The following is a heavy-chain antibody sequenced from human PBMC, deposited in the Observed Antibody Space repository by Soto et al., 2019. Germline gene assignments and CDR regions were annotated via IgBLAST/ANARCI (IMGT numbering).Heavy chain of an antibody. CDR2: IYWDDDK. CDR1: GVSLSTGGVS. V-gene: IGHV2-5*02. J-gene: IGHJ4*02. Sequence: SGPTLVNPTQTLTLTCTFSGVSLSTGGVSVGWIRQPPGKALEWLALIYWDDDKRYSPSLKSRLTITKDTSKNQVVLTMTNMDPVDTATYYCAHRHLAYSDYDSYYFDYWGQGTLVTVSS. CDR3: AHRHLAYSDYDSYYFDY. D-gene: IGHD5-12*01.